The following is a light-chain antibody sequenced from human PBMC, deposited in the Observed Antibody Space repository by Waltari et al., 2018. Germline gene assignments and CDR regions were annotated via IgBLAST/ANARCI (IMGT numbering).Light chain of an antibody. Sequence: QSVLTQPPSASGTPGQRVPISCSGSSCNIGSNTVNWYQQLPGTAPKLLIYSNNQRPSGVPDRFSGSKSGTSASLAISGLQSEDEADYYCAAWDDSLNGYVFGTGTKVTVL. V-gene: IGLV1-44*01. J-gene: IGLJ1*01. CDR1: SCNIGSNT. CDR3: AAWDDSLNGYV. CDR2: SNN.